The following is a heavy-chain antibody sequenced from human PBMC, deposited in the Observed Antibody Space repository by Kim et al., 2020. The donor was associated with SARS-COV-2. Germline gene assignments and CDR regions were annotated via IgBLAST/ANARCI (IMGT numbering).Heavy chain of an antibody. CDR1: GGSISSGGYY. CDR2: IYYSGST. CDR3: ARDSILWFGGIPKGDWFDP. J-gene: IGHJ5*02. Sequence: SETLSLTCTVSGGSISSGGYYWSWIRQHPGKGLEWIGYIYYSGSTYYNPSLKSRVTISVDTSKNQFSLKLSSVTAADTAVYYCARDSILWFGGIPKGDWFDPWGQGTLVTVSS. D-gene: IGHD3-10*01. V-gene: IGHV4-31*03.